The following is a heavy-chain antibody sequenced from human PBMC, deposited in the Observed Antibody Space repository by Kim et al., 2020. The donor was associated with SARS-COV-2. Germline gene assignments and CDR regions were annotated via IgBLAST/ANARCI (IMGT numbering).Heavy chain of an antibody. Sequence: GGSLRLSCAASGFTFSSYAMSWVRQAPGKGLEWVSAISGSGGSTYYADSVKGRFTISRDNSKNTLYLQMNSLRAEDMAVYYCAKGGRDIVVVVAAPEDAFDIWGQGTMVTVSS. CDR1: GFTFSSYA. CDR2: ISGSGGST. V-gene: IGHV3-23*01. D-gene: IGHD2-15*01. J-gene: IGHJ3*02. CDR3: AKGGRDIVVVVAAPEDAFDI.